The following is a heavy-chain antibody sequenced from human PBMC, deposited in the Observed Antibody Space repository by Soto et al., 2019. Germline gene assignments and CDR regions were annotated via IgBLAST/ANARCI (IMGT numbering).Heavy chain of an antibody. CDR2: IWYDGSNK. V-gene: IGHV3-33*01. CDR1: GFTFSSCG. J-gene: IGHJ4*02. D-gene: IGHD3-22*01. CDR3: ARDEPYYYDSSARNPFDY. Sequence: GGSLRLSCAASGFTFSSCGMHWVRQAPGKGLEWVAVIWYDGSNKYYADSVKGRFTISRDNSKNTLYLQMNSLRAEDTAVYYCARDEPYYYDSSARNPFDYWGQGTLVTVSS.